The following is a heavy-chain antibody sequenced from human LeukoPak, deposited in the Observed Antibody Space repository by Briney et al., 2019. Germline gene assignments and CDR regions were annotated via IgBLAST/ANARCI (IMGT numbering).Heavy chain of an antibody. D-gene: IGHD5-24*01. CDR3: AKDIQLST. V-gene: IGHV3-23*01. CDR2: IGASGEST. J-gene: IGHJ3*01. CDR1: GGSISSYY. Sequence: ETLSLTCTVSGGSISSYYWTWVRQAPGKGLEWVSLIGASGESTYYADSVKGRFTISRDNSKNTLSLQMNSLRVEDTAMYFCAKDIQLSTWGLGTMVTVSS.